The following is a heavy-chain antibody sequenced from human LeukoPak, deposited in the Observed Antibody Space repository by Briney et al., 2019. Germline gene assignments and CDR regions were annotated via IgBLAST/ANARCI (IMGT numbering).Heavy chain of an antibody. J-gene: IGHJ4*02. Sequence: PGGSLRLSCAASGFTFSDYYMSWIRQAPGKGLEWVSYISSCGSTIYYADSVKGRFTISRDNAKNSLYLQMNSLRAEDTAVYYCARESIVVVPAATYWGQGTLVTVSS. D-gene: IGHD2-2*01. CDR2: ISSCGSTI. CDR3: ARESIVVVPAATY. V-gene: IGHV3-11*04. CDR1: GFTFSDYY.